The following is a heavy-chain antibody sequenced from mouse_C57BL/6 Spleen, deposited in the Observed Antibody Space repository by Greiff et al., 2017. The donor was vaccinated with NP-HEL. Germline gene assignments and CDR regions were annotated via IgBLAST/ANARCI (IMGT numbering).Heavy chain of an antibody. Sequence: VKLQESGAELVRPGASVTLSCKASGYTFTDYEMHWVKQTPVHGLEWIGAIDPETGGTAYNQKFKGKAILTADKSSSTAYMELRSLTSEDSAVYYCTRSGDGWDWGQGTTLTVSS. J-gene: IGHJ2*01. CDR1: GYTFTDYE. V-gene: IGHV1-15*01. CDR3: TRSGDGWD. CDR2: IDPETGGT. D-gene: IGHD2-3*01.